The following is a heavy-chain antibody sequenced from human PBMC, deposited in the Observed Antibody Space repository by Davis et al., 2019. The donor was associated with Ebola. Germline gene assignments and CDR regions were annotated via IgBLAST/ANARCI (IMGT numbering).Heavy chain of an antibody. CDR2: IYYSGST. V-gene: IGHV4-59*08. CDR3: ARGHIVVVPAAIFYYYYGMDV. J-gene: IGHJ6*02. CDR1: GGSISSYY. Sequence: SETLSLTCTVSGGSISSYYWSWIRQPPGKGLEWIGYIYYSGSTNYNPSLKSRVTISVDTSKNQFPLKLSSVTAADTAVYYCARGHIVVVPAAIFYYYYGMDVWGQGTTVTASS. D-gene: IGHD2-2*01.